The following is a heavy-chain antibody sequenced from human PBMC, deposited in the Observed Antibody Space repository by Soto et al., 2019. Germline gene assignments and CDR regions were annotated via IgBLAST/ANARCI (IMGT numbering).Heavy chain of an antibody. CDR1: GYTFTSYG. Sequence: QVQLVQSGAEVKKPGASVKVSCKASGYTFTSYGISWVRQAPGQGLEWMGWISAYNGNTNYAQKLQGRVTMTTDTSTTTAYMELRSLRSDDTAVYYCARDRCSGGSCYPNVDKVYYGMDVWGLGTTVTVSS. CDR2: ISAYNGNT. CDR3: ARDRCSGGSCYPNVDKVYYGMDV. D-gene: IGHD2-15*01. V-gene: IGHV1-18*01. J-gene: IGHJ6*02.